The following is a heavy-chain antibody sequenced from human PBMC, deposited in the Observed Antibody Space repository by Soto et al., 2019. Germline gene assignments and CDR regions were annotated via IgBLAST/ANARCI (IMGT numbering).Heavy chain of an antibody. V-gene: IGHV1-46*01. D-gene: IGHD2-21*02. CDR1: GDTFTDYY. CDR3: ARGGHLVVVTAALDY. J-gene: IGHJ4*02. Sequence: QVQLVQSGAEVKKPGASVKVSCKASGDTFTDYYIHWVRQAPGQGLEWMGTVNPSGGHTTYAQHCLGRMPMTRDTSTSTLYMELASLTSADTAIYFCARGGHLVVVTAALDYWGQGTLFTVSS. CDR2: VNPSGGHT.